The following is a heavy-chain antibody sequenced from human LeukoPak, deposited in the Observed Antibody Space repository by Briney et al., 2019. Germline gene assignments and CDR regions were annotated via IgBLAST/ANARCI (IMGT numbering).Heavy chain of an antibody. V-gene: IGHV3-23*01. CDR1: GFTFSSYA. Sequence: PGGSLRLSCAASGFTFSSYAMSWVRQAPGKGLEWVSAISGSGGSTYYADSVKGRFTISRDNAKNSLYLQMNSLRAEDTAVYYCARDPKRGDGYKIGGWSQGTLVTVSS. J-gene: IGHJ4*02. CDR3: ARDPKRGDGYKIGG. D-gene: IGHD5-24*01. CDR2: ISGSGGST.